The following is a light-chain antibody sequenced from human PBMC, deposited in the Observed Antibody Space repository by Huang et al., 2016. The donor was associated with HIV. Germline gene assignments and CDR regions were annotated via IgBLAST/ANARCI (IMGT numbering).Light chain of an antibody. CDR2: AAS. J-gene: IGKJ1*01. V-gene: IGKV1-9*01. Sequence: IQLTQSPSSLSASVGDRVTITCRASEGISSYLAWYQQKSGKAPKFLSYAASTLQRWVPSRFSGSGSGTEFTLTISSLQPEDFATYYCQQLNDYPWTFGQGTKVEIK. CDR3: QQLNDYPWT. CDR1: EGISSY.